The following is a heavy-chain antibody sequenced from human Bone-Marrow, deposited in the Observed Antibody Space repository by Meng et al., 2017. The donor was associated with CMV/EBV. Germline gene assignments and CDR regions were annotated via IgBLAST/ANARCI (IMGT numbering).Heavy chain of an antibody. D-gene: IGHD3-16*01. CDR3: AREYRGRGVRYFDY. CDR1: GGSISSYY. CDR2: IYYSGGT. J-gene: IGHJ4*02. Sequence: SETLSLTCPVAGGSISSYYWSWIRQPPGKGLEWIGFIYYSGGTNYNPSLKSRVTISVDTSKNHFSLKLSSVTAADTAVYYCAREYRGRGVRYFDYWGQGTLVTVSS. V-gene: IGHV4-59*01.